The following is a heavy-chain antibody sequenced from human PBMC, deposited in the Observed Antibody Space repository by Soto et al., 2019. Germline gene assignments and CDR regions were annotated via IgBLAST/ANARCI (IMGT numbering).Heavy chain of an antibody. CDR1: GFTFNAYT. CDR3: GGTTRGYDYAHSFDF. V-gene: IGHV3-21*02. D-gene: IGHD5-18*01. Sequence: EVQLVESGGGLVRPGVSLRLSCAASGFTFNAYTLNWVRQAPGKGLEWIASIAGPTPYLYYAASVRGRFTVSRDNAQNSLFRQMNTRRPDEPAVYYCGGTTRGYDYAHSFDFWGQGTLVTVSS. J-gene: IGHJ4*02. CDR2: IAGPTPYL.